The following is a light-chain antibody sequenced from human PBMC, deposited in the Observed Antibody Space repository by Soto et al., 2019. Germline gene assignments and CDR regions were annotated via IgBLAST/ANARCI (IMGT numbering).Light chain of an antibody. CDR2: HAS. CDR3: QQRSNWPPTWT. CDR1: QSVSSY. J-gene: IGKJ1*01. V-gene: IGKV3-11*01. Sequence: EIVLTQSPATLSLSPGERATLSCRASQSVSSYLAWYQQKPGQAPRLLIYHASNRATGIPARFSGSGSGTDLTLTISSLEPEDFAVYDCQQRSNWPPTWTFGQGTKVEIK.